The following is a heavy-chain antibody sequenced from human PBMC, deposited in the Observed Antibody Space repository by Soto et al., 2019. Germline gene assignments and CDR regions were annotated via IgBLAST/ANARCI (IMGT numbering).Heavy chain of an antibody. J-gene: IGHJ4*02. D-gene: IGHD3-10*01. CDR1: VFPFSGYA. CDR2: ISGSGGST. CDR3: VKGGSHYYNGPRCWVYVTY. Sequence: WGSVRLSGAASVFPFSGYAMSRVRQVPGKGLEWVSAISGSGGSTYYADSVKGRFTISRDNSKNTLYLQMNSLRAEATALYYCVKGGSHYYNGPRCWVYVTYCGQETLVPFSP. V-gene: IGHV3-23*01.